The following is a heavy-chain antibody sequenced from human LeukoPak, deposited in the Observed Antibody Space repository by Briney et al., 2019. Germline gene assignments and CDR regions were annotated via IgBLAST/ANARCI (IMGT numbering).Heavy chain of an antibody. CDR3: ARGITVIGYYFDY. CDR2: TYYRSKWYN. J-gene: IGHJ4*02. Sequence: SQTLSLTCAISGDSVSSNTAAWNWIRLSPSRGLEWLGRTYYRSKWYNDYPLSVKGRITINPDTSKNQFSLQLNSVTPEDTAVYYCARGITVIGYYFDYWGQGTLVTVSS. CDR1: GDSVSSNTAA. D-gene: IGHD2-21*01. V-gene: IGHV6-1*01.